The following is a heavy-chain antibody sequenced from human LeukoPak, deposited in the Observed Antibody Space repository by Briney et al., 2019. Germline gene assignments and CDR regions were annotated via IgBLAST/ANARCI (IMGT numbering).Heavy chain of an antibody. V-gene: IGHV1-58*02. CDR3: AADLYCSGGSCRDY. J-gene: IGHJ4*02. D-gene: IGHD2-15*01. Sequence: GASVKLSCKASGFTFTSSAMQWVRQARGQRLEWIGWIVVGSGNTNYAQKFQEGVTITRDMSTSTAYMELSSLRSEDTAVYYCAADLYCSGGSCRDYWGQGTLVTVSS. CDR2: IVVGSGNT. CDR1: GFTFTSSA.